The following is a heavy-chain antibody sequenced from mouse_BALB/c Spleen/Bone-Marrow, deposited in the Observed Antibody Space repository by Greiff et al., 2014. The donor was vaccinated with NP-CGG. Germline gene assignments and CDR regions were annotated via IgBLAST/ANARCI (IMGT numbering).Heavy chain of an antibody. Sequence: EVKLMESGGGLVQPGGSRKLSCSASGFSFSSFGMHWVRQAPEKGLEWVAYISSGGITIFYADTVKGRFTISRDNPKNTLFLQMTSLRSEDTAMYYCTRGGNWEDFDYWGQGTTLTVSS. V-gene: IGHV5-17*02. CDR3: TRGGNWEDFDY. CDR1: GFSFSSFG. D-gene: IGHD4-1*01. J-gene: IGHJ2*01. CDR2: ISSGGITI.